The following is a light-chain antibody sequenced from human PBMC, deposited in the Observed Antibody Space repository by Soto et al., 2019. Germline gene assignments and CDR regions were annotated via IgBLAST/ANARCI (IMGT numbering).Light chain of an antibody. Sequence: EIVLTQSPATLSLSPGERATLSCRASQSVSSYLAWYQQKPGQAPRLLIYDASNRATGIPARFSGSGSGTDFTLTISSLEPXXFAVYYCQQRSNWPPRLTFGGGTKVEX. V-gene: IGKV3-11*01. J-gene: IGKJ4*01. CDR3: QQRSNWPPRLT. CDR1: QSVSSY. CDR2: DAS.